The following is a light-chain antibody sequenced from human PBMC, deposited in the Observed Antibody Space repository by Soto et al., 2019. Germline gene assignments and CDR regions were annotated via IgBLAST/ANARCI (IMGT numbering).Light chain of an antibody. J-gene: IGLJ1*01. Sequence: QSALTQPASVSGSPGQSITISCTGTSSDVGSYNLVSWYQQHPGKAPKLMIYEGSKRPSGVSNRFSGSKSVNTASLTISGLQDEDEADYYCCSYAGSSTSFVFGTGTKVTVL. CDR2: EGS. CDR1: SSDVGSYNL. CDR3: CSYAGSSTSFV. V-gene: IGLV2-23*01.